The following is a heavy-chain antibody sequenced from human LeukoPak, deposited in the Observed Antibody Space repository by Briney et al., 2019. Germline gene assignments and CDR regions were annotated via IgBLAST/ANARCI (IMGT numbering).Heavy chain of an antibody. D-gene: IGHD2-15*01. V-gene: IGHV3-23*01. CDR3: AKGRGYCSGGSCYSDY. J-gene: IGHJ4*02. Sequence: GGSLRLSCSASGFTFSSYAMNWVRQAQGKGLEWVSTVSSSDSSSYYADSVRGRFTISRDNSKNTLYLQMNSLRAEDTAVYYCAKGRGYCSGGSCYSDYWGQGTLVTVSS. CDR2: VSSSDSSS. CDR1: GFTFSSYA.